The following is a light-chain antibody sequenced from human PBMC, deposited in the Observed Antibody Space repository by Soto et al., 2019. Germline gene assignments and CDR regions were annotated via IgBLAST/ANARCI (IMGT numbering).Light chain of an antibody. CDR2: GAS. J-gene: IGKJ1*01. CDR1: QSVSSSY. Sequence: EIVLTQSPGTLSLSPGERATLSCRASQSVSSSYLAWYQQKPGQAPRLLLYGASSRATGSPHRFSGSGSGTDFTPTIIRLEPADFAVYYCQQYGSSPTWTFGQGTKVEI. CDR3: QQYGSSPTWT. V-gene: IGKV3-20*01.